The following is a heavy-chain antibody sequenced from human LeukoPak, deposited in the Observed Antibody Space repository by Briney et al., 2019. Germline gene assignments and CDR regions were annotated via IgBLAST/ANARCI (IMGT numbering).Heavy chain of an antibody. CDR1: GGSISSYY. D-gene: IGHD5-12*01. CDR2: IYYSGST. CDR3: ASYSGYGLYFDY. V-gene: IGHV4-59*13. Sequence: RASETLSLTCTVSGGSISSYYWSWIRQPPGKGLEWIGYIYYSGSTNYNPSLKSRVTISVDTSKNQFSLKLRSVPAADTAVYYCASYSGYGLYFDYLGQGTLGTGSS. J-gene: IGHJ4*02.